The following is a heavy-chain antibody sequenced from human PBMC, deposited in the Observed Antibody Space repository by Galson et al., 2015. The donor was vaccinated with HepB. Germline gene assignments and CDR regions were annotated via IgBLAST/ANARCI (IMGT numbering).Heavy chain of an antibody. D-gene: IGHD4-11*01. CDR2: IDPSDSYT. J-gene: IGHJ6*02. V-gene: IGHV5-10-1*01. Sequence: QSGAEVKKPGESLRISCKGSGYSFTSYWISWVRQMPGKGLEWMGRIDPSDSYTNYSPSFQGHVTISADKSISTAYLQWSSLKASDTAMYYCARHYTLSEPLYGMDVWGQGTTVTVSS. CDR3: ARHYTLSEPLYGMDV. CDR1: GYSFTSYW.